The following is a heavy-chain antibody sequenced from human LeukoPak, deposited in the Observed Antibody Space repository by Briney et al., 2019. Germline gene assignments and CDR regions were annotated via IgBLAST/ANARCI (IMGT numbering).Heavy chain of an antibody. CDR2: ISSSGSTT. CDR1: GFTFSSYE. J-gene: IGHJ4*02. V-gene: IGHV3-48*03. CDR3: ARDIILTYFDY. Sequence: QPGGSLRLSCAASGFTFSSYEMNWVRQAPGKGLEWVSYISSSGSTTNSADSVKGRFTISRDNAKKSLYLQMNSLRAEDTAVYYCARDIILTYFDYWGQGTLVTVSS.